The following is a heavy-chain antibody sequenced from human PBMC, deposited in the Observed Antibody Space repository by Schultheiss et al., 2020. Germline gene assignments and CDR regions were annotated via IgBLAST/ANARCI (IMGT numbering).Heavy chain of an antibody. V-gene: IGHV4-34*01. J-gene: IGHJ4*01. CDR3: ARADSRGES. CDR1: GGSFSGYY. Sequence: SETLSLTCAVYGGSFSGYYWSWIRQPPGKGLEWIGSIYHSGSTYYNPSLKSRVTISVDKSQKHFSLTLSSVTAADTAVYYCARADSRGESWGHGTLVTVSS. D-gene: IGHD3-16*01. CDR2: IYHSGST.